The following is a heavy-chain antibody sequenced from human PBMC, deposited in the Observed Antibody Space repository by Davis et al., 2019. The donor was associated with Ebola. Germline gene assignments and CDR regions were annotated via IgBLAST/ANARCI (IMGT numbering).Heavy chain of an antibody. CDR1: GFTFSSYA. CDR3: AKDHVLRYFDWLSARYGMDV. D-gene: IGHD3-9*01. CDR2: ISGSGGST. Sequence: GGSLRLSCAASGFTFSSYAMSWVRQAPGKGLEWVSAISGSGGSTYYADSVKGRFTISRDNSKNTLYLQMNSLRAEDTAVYYCAKDHVLRYFDWLSARYGMDVWGQGTTVTVSS. J-gene: IGHJ6*02. V-gene: IGHV3-23*01.